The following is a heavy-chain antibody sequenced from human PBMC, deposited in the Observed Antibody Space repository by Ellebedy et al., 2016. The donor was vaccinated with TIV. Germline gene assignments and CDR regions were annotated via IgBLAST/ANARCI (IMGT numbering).Heavy chain of an antibody. CDR3: ARRRGWDIDY. Sequence: GESLKISCKASGYSFTSYWIAWVRQMPGKGLEWMGRIDPSDSYTNYSPSFQGHVTISADKPISTAYLQWSSLKASDTAMYYCARRRGWDIDYWGQGTLVTVSS. CDR1: GYSFTSYW. V-gene: IGHV5-10-1*01. J-gene: IGHJ4*02. CDR2: IDPSDSYT. D-gene: IGHD6-19*01.